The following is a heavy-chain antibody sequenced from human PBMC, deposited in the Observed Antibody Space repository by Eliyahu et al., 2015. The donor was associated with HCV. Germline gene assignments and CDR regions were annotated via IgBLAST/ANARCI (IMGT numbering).Heavy chain of an antibody. V-gene: IGHV3-23*01. J-gene: IGHJ4*02. CDR1: GXTFXSXA. D-gene: IGHD5-18*01. CDR3: AKDYIQLWPDGRWHDY. Sequence: EVQLLESGGGLVQPGGSLXLSCAASGXTFXSXAMSWXRQAXGKGLEWVSAISGSGGSTYYADSVKGRFTISRDNSKNTLYLQMNSLRAEDTAVYYCAKDYIQLWPDGRWHDYWGQGTLVTVSS. CDR2: ISGSGGST.